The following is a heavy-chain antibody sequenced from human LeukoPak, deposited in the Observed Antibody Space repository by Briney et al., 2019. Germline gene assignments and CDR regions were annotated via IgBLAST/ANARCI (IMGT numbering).Heavy chain of an antibody. J-gene: IGHJ4*02. CDR1: RFTLSTYW. Sequence: GGSLRLSCAASRFTLSTYWMSWVRQAPGKGLEWVAHIRQDGSQEYYVDSVKGRFTISRDSAKNSLYLQMNSLRAEDTAVYYCARGVPYDSWSGPHYSDYWGQGTLVTVSS. V-gene: IGHV3-7*01. CDR2: IRQDGSQE. D-gene: IGHD3-3*01. CDR3: ARGVPYDSWSGPHYSDY.